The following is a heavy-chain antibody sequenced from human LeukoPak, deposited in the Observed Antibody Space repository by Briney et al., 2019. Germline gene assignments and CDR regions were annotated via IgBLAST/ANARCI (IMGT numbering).Heavy chain of an antibody. CDR1: GFTFGSYS. CDR2: ISSSSSTI. D-gene: IGHD3-3*01. Sequence: PGGSLRLSCAASGFTFGSYSMNWVRQAPGKGLEWVSYISSSSSTIYYADSVKGRFTISRDNAKNSLYLQMNSLRAEDTAVYYCARVTIFGVGDWGQGTLVTASS. V-gene: IGHV3-48*04. J-gene: IGHJ4*02. CDR3: ARVTIFGVGD.